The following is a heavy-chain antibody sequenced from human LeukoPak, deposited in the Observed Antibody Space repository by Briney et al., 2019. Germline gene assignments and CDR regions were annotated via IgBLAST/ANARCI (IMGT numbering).Heavy chain of an antibody. CDR2: ISGSGGST. CDR1: GFTFSSYA. D-gene: IGHD5-24*01. V-gene: IGHV3-23*01. CDR3: AKARLDGYNRYYFDY. Sequence: GGSLRLSCAASGFTFSSYAMSWVRQAPGKGLEWVSAISGSGGSTYYADSVKGRFTISRDNSKNTLYLQMNSLRAEDTAVYYCAKARLDGYNRYYFDYWGQGTLVTVSS. J-gene: IGHJ4*02.